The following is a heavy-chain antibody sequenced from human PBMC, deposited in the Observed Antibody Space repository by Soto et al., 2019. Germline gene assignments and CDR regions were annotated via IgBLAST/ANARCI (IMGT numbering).Heavy chain of an antibody. V-gene: IGHV1-69*01. CDR2: IIPVLGTT. CDR1: GGTFRTES. CDR3: ARATIGHVTRYYFDY. D-gene: IGHD5-12*01. Sequence: QVQLVQSGAEVKKPGSSVKVSCEASGGTFRTESFNWVRQAPGQGIEWMGGIIPVLGTTDYAPRFRGRVTITADESTSTAYMEVGSLTYDDTAVYYCARATIGHVTRYYFDYWGQGTLVTVSS. J-gene: IGHJ4*02.